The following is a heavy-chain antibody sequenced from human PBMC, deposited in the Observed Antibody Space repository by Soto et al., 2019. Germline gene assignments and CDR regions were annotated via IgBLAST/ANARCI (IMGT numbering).Heavy chain of an antibody. D-gene: IGHD6-19*01. CDR2: ISYDGSNK. CDR1: GFTFSSYA. J-gene: IGHJ4*02. Sequence: GSLRLACAASGFTFSSYAMHWVRQAPGKGLEWVAVISYDGSNKYYADSVKGRFTISRDNSKNTLYLQMNSLRAEDTAVYYCASPVIAVAGTNDYWGQGTLVTVYS. V-gene: IGHV3-30-3*01. CDR3: ASPVIAVAGTNDY.